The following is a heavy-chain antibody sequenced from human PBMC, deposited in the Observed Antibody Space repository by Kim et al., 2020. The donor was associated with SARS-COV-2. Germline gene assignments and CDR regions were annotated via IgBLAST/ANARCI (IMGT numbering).Heavy chain of an antibody. CDR1: GFTFSSYA. J-gene: IGHJ6*02. CDR3: AEGFRLGYYGSGNYGMDV. D-gene: IGHD3-10*01. Sequence: GGSLRLSCAASGFTFSSYAMSWVRQAPGKGLEWVSAISGSGGSTYYADSVKGRFTISRDNSKNTLYLQMNSLRAEDTAVYYCAEGFRLGYYGSGNYGMDVWGQGTTVTVSS. CDR2: ISGSGGST. V-gene: IGHV3-23*01.